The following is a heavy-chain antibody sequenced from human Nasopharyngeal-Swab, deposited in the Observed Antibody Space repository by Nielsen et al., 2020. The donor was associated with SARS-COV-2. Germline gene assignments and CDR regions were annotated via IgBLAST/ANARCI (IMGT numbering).Heavy chain of an antibody. D-gene: IGHD3-10*01. Sequence: QASCQGSGYSFTTYWIAWVRQMPGKGLEWMGIIYPGDSDTRYSPHFQGQVTISADKSVSTAYLQLSSLTASDTAMYCCARQGGSGIDYWGQGTLVTVSS. V-gene: IGHV5-51*01. J-gene: IGHJ4*02. CDR3: ARQGGSGIDY. CDR2: IYPGDSDT. CDR1: GYSFTTYW.